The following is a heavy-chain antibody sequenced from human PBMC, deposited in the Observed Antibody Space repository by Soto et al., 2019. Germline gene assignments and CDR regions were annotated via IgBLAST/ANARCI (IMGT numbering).Heavy chain of an antibody. CDR3: AKDPNLPYSRSWYTDVGYFAL. CDR1: GFTFSSYA. CDR2: ISGSGGST. V-gene: IGHV3-23*01. J-gene: IGHJ2*01. D-gene: IGHD6-13*01. Sequence: EVQLLESGGGLVQPGGSLRLSCAASGFTFSSYAMSWVRQAPGKGLEWVSAISGSGGSTYYADSVKGRFTISRDNSKNTLYLQMNSLRAEDTAVYYCAKDPNLPYSRSWYTDVGYFALWGRGTLVTVSS.